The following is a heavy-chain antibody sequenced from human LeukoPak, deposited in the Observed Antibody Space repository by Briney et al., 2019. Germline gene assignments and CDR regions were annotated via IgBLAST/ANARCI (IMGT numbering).Heavy chain of an antibody. CDR3: ARRIAAVGSHHLDS. CDR2: IYPGDSDT. V-gene: IGHV5-51*01. Sequence: GESLKISCKGSGYSFTNYWIGWVRQMPGEGLEWMGIIYPGDSDTRYSPSFQGQVTISADKSINTAYLQWSSLKASDTAMYYCARRIAAVGSHHLDSWGQGTLVTVSS. J-gene: IGHJ4*02. D-gene: IGHD6-13*01. CDR1: GYSFTNYW.